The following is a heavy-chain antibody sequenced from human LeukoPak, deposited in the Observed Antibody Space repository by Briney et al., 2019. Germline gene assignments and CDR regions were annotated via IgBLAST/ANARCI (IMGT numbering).Heavy chain of an antibody. CDR3: ARAFDY. Sequence: GGSLRLSCAASGFTFSSFQMNWVRQAPGKGLEWVSYISSSGTTIYYADSVRGRFTISRDNAKNSLYLQMNSLRVEDTAIYYCARAFDYWGQGTLVTVSS. J-gene: IGHJ4*02. CDR2: ISSSGTTI. CDR1: GFTFSSFQ. V-gene: IGHV3-48*03.